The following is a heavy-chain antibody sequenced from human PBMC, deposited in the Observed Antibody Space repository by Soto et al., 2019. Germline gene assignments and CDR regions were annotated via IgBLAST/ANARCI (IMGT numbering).Heavy chain of an antibody. Sequence: GASVKVSCKASGYTFTSYAMNWVRQAPGQGLEWMGWINPNSGGTNYAQRFQGWVTMTRDTSISTAYMELSRLRSDDTAVYYCARDRYCSGGSCGEFFYWGQGTLVTVSS. V-gene: IGHV1-2*04. J-gene: IGHJ4*02. CDR1: GYTFTSYA. CDR3: ARDRYCSGGSCGEFFY. CDR2: INPNSGGT. D-gene: IGHD2-15*01.